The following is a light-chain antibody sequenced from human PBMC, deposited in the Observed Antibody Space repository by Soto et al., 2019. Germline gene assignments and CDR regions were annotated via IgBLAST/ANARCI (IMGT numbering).Light chain of an antibody. V-gene: IGKV3-20*01. Sequence: EIVLTQSQGTLSLSPGERATLSCRASQSVSSSYLAWFQQIPGQAPRLLLHGTFSRATGIPERFSGSGSGTDFTLSISRMEPEDFAVYYCQHYRISPLPVGAGTKVDLK. CDR3: QHYRISPLP. CDR1: QSVSSSY. J-gene: IGKJ3*01. CDR2: GTF.